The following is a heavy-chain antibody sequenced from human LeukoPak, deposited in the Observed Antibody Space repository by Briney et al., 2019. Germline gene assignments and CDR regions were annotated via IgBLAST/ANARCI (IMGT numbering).Heavy chain of an antibody. CDR2: ISYDGSNK. Sequence: PGGSLRLSCAAFGFTFSSYAMHWVRQAPGKGLEWVAVISYDGSNKYYADSVKGRFTISRDNSKNTLYLQMNSLRAEDTAVYYCARALGGGNGMDVWGQGTTVTVSS. D-gene: IGHD3-16*01. V-gene: IGHV3-30-3*01. CDR3: ARALGGGNGMDV. J-gene: IGHJ6*02. CDR1: GFTFSSYA.